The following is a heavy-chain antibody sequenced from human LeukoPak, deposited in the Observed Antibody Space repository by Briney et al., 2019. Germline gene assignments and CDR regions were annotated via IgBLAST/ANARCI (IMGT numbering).Heavy chain of an antibody. CDR2: INPNSGGT. V-gene: IGHV1-2*02. D-gene: IGHD6-13*01. J-gene: IGHJ4*02. CDR1: GYTFTGYY. CDR3: AREGSSSWYSFDY. Sequence: ASVKVSCKASGYTFTGYYMHWVRQAPGQGLEWMGWINPNSGGTNYAQKFQGRVTMTRDTSISTAYMELSRLRSDDTAVYYCAREGSSSWYSFDYWGQGTLVTVSS.